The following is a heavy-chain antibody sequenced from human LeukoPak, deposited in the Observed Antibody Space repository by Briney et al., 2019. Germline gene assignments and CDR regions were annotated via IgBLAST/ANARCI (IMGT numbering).Heavy chain of an antibody. V-gene: IGHV3-30*04. CDR1: GFTFTTYS. CDR3: ARDSTIFGVVYREVGAFDI. CDR2: ISSVGRNK. J-gene: IGHJ3*02. D-gene: IGHD3-3*01. Sequence: GRSLSLSCAASGFTFTTYSIHWVRQAQAKGMEWVAVISSVGRNKYYAHSVKGRFTVSRDNSKNTLYLQMNSLRAEDTAVYYCARDSTIFGVVYREVGAFDIWGQGTMVTVPS.